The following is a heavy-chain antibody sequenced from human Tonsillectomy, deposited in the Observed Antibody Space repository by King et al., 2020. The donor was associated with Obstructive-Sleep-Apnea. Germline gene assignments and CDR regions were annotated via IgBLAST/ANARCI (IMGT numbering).Heavy chain of an antibody. CDR1: GFTFSSYA. V-gene: IGHV3-23*04. Sequence: VQLVESGGGLVQPGGSLRLSCAASGFTFSSYAMSWVLQAPGKGLEWVSAISGSADSTYYADSVKGRFTISRDNSKNTLSLQMNSLRAEDTAVYYCAKNRGYCSGGTCYGDYWGQGTLVTVSS. J-gene: IGHJ4*02. CDR3: AKNRGYCSGGTCYGDY. CDR2: ISGSADST. D-gene: IGHD2-15*01.